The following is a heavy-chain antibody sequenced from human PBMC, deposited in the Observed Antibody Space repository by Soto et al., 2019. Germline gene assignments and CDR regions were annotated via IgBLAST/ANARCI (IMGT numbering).Heavy chain of an antibody. D-gene: IGHD1-1*01. CDR3: ARGRYGDY. Sequence: QVHLVQSGAEVKKPGASVKVSCKASGYTFTSYGITWVRQAPGQGLEWMGWISAHNGNTDYAQKFQGRVIVTRDTSTSTAYMELRSLRSVDTAVYYCARGRYGDYWGQGALVTVSS. V-gene: IGHV1-18*01. CDR1: GYTFTSYG. J-gene: IGHJ4*02. CDR2: ISAHNGNT.